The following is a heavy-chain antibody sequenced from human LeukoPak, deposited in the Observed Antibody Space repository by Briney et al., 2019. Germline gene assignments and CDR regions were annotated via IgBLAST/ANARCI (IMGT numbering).Heavy chain of an antibody. CDR3: ARRSGIAVAGAFDY. V-gene: IGHV3-23*01. CDR2: ISGSGDST. Sequence: GGSLRLSCAASGFTFSDYAMRWVRQAPGKGLEWVSGISGSGDSTYYADSVKGRFTISRDNSKNTLYLQMNSLRAEDTAVYYCARRSGIAVAGAFDYWGQGTLVTVSS. J-gene: IGHJ4*02. D-gene: IGHD6-19*01. CDR1: GFTFSDYA.